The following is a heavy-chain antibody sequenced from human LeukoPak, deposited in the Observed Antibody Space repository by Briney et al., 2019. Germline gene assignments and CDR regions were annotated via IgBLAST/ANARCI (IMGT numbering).Heavy chain of an antibody. Sequence: SVKVSCKASGYTFTSYAISWVRQAPGQGLEWMGGIIPIFGTANYAQKFQGRVTITADESTSTAYMELSSLRSEDTAVYYCARDGYGGTTDAFDIWGQGTMVTVSS. D-gene: IGHD4-23*01. J-gene: IGHJ3*02. CDR3: ARDGYGGTTDAFDI. CDR1: GYTFTSYA. V-gene: IGHV1-69*13. CDR2: IIPIFGTA.